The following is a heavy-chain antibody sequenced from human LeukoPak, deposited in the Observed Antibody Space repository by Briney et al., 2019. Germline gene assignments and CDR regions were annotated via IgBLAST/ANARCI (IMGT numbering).Heavy chain of an antibody. J-gene: IGHJ4*02. V-gene: IGHV3-7*01. CDR2: IKQDGSEK. CDR3: AKLAYYESHFDY. D-gene: IGHD3-22*01. CDR1: GFSFSSYW. Sequence: GGSLRLSCAASGFSFSSYWMSWVRQAPGKGLEWVANIKQDGSEKYYVDSVRGRFTISRDNAKNLLNLQMNSLRAEDTAVYYCAKLAYYESHFDYWGQGTLVTVSS.